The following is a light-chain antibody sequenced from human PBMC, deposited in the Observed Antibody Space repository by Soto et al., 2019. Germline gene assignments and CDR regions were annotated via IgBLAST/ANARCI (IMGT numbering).Light chain of an antibody. CDR3: SSYAGSNNLI. V-gene: IGLV2-8*01. CDR2: EVT. CDR1: SSDVGGYSY. J-gene: IGLJ2*01. Sequence: QSALTQPPSASGSPGQSVTISCTGTSSDVGGYSYVSWYQQHPGKAPKLMIYEVTKRPSGVPNRFSGSKSGNTASLTVSGLQVEDESDYYCSSYAGSNNLIFGGGTKLTVL.